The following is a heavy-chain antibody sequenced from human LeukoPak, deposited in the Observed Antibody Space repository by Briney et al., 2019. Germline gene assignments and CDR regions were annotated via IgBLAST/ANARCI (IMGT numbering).Heavy chain of an antibody. Sequence: SETLSLTCTVSGGSSSSVSYYWSWIRQPAGKGLEWIGRIYTSGSTNYNPSLKSRVTISVDTSKNQFSLKLSSVTAADTAVYYCARDIVVVVAATPPYNWFDPWGQGTLVTVSS. J-gene: IGHJ5*02. CDR2: IYTSGST. CDR3: ARDIVVVVAATPPYNWFDP. CDR1: GGSSSSVSYY. V-gene: IGHV4-61*02. D-gene: IGHD2-15*01.